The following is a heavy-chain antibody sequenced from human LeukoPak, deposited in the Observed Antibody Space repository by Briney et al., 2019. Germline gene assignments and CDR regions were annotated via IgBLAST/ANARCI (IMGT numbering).Heavy chain of an antibody. CDR2: IYYRGST. V-gene: IGHV4-59*08. J-gene: IGHJ5*02. Sequence: SETLSLTCTVCGGSISSYYWSWIRQPPGEGLEWIGYIYYRGSTNYNPSLKSRVTISVDTSKNQFSLKLSSVPGADTAVYYCARHVPRRNYCSSTSCYGAWFDPWGQGTLVTVSS. CDR3: ARHVPRRNYCSSTSCYGAWFDP. D-gene: IGHD2-2*01. CDR1: GGSISSYY.